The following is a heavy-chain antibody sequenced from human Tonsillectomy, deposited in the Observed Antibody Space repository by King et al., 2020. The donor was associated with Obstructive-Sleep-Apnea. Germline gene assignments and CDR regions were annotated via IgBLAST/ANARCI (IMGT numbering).Heavy chain of an antibody. Sequence: HVQLQQWGAGLLKPSETLSPTCAVYGGSFSGYYWSWIRQPPGKGLEWIGEINHSGSTNYNPSLKSRVTISVDTSKNQFSLKLSSVTAADTAVYYCARGGRLRWLRFWAIDYWGQGTLVTVSS. V-gene: IGHV4-34*01. D-gene: IGHD5-12*01. J-gene: IGHJ4*02. CDR1: GGSFSGYY. CDR3: ARGGRLRWLRFWAIDY. CDR2: INHSGST.